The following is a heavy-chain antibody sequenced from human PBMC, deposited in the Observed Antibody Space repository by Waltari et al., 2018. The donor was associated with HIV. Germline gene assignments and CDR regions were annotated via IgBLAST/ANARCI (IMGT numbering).Heavy chain of an antibody. Sequence: VQLVQSGAEVKKPGSSVRVSCKASGDTLSNYAVSWVRQAPGQGLEWMGRIIPAIGMAMHTENFQGRVTINADKATNSAYRELGGLRSEDTALYFCTLGRIDDSRSGRENLGGFDPWGPGTLVTVSS. V-gene: IGHV1-69*04. CDR3: TLGRIDDSRSGRENLGGFDP. D-gene: IGHD1-26*01. CDR2: IIPAIGMA. CDR1: GDTLSNYA. J-gene: IGHJ5*02.